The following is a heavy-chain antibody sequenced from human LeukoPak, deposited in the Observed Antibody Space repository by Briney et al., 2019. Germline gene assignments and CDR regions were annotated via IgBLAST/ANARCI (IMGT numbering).Heavy chain of an antibody. V-gene: IGHV3-9*01. CDR2: ISWNSGSI. CDR1: GFTFDDYA. CDR3: AKVGDHCSGGSCRGESYWYFDL. D-gene: IGHD2-15*01. J-gene: IGHJ2*01. Sequence: GGSLRPSCAASGFTFDDYAMHWVRQAPGKGLEWVSGISWNSGSIAYADSMKGRFTISRDNAKNSLYLQMNSLRAEDTALYYCAKVGDHCSGGSCRGESYWYFDLWGRGTLVTVSS.